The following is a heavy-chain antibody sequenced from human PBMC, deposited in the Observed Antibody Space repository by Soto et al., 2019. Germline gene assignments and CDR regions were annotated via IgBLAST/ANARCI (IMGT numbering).Heavy chain of an antibody. Sequence: EVQLVESGGGLVQPGGSLRLSCAASGFTFSSYSMNWVRQAPGKGLEWVSYISSSSSNIYYADSVKGRFTIYRDTAKNSLYLQMKSLRAEDTAVYYCASQSSEWLLFASWGQGTLVTVSS. D-gene: IGHD5-12*01. CDR2: ISSSSSNI. CDR3: ASQSSEWLLFAS. V-gene: IGHV3-48*01. CDR1: GFTFSSYS. J-gene: IGHJ4*02.